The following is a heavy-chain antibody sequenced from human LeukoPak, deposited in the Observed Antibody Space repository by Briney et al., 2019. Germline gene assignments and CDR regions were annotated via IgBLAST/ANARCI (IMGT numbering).Heavy chain of an antibody. CDR2: ICYSGST. V-gene: IGHV4-59*01. CDR1: AGSISSYY. J-gene: IGHJ3*02. CDR3: AKDSRYDRAFHM. D-gene: IGHD1-14*01. Sequence: PSENLSLNGTVSAGSISSYYWSWIRQRPGKGLQWIGYICYSGSTNYSPSLKSRVTLAVDPTKNQFSRKQSCVTAADTALYYGAKDSRYDRAFHMWAQGTMVSVSS.